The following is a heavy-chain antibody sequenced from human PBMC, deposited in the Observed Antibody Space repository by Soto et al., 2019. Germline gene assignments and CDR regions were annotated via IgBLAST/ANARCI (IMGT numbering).Heavy chain of an antibody. D-gene: IGHD3-10*01. Sequence: PGVSRTDSCSSTSVTIIRQSLNWARQATGKGLVWVSRISGDGRTTSHADSVKGRFTISRDNAKNTLYLQMNSLRVEDTAVYYCASGVIFCFNNRCY. CDR3: ASGVIFCFNNRCY. V-gene: IGHV3-74*01. CDR1: SVTIIRQS. J-gene: IGHJ4*03. CDR2: ISGDGRTT.